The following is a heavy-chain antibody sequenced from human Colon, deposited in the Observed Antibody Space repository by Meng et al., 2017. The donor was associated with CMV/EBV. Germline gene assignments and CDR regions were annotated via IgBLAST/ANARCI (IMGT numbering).Heavy chain of an antibody. CDR1: EFTFSSYA. V-gene: IGHV3-23*01. J-gene: IGHJ4*02. CDR2: ISGGGTTT. D-gene: IGHD3-3*01. Sequence: GESLKISCVGSEFTFSSYAMSWVRQAPGKGLEWVSAISGGGTTTFYADSVKGRYTISRDNSKNTLYLQVDSLRGEDTAVYYCAKGSEYFDFWSSSDWGQGTLVT. CDR3: AKGSEYFDFWSSSD.